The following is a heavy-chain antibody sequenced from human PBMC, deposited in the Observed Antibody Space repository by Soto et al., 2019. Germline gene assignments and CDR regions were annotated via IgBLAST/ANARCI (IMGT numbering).Heavy chain of an antibody. CDR2: MSPGNGKT. D-gene: IGHD2-15*01. CDR1: GYTFASLV. V-gene: IGHV1-8*02. J-gene: IGHJ4*02. Sequence: QVRLMQSGAEMQMPGASVKVACKASGYTFASLVINWVRQTTGQGLEWMGWMSPGNGKTGYSQKFQGRISMSRDTSLSTAYLELSSLRPEDTAVYYCARGVLQRDDYCGQGTLVTVSS. CDR3: ARGVLQRDDY.